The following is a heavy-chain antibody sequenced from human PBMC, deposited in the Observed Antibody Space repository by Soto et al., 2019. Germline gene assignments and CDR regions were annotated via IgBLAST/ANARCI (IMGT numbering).Heavy chain of an antibody. CDR1: SGPTSSHN. D-gene: IGHD3-10*01. V-gene: IGHV4-59*08. Sequence: QVQLQQSGPGLVKPSETLSLTCTVSSGPTSSHNWGWIRQPPGRGLEWIGYVYNTGGTSYNPTLRSRVTISADTSTKNISLTLSSVTAADTAVYYCVRQGIGPLHGLVYVWGQGTTVSVTS. J-gene: IGHJ6*02. CDR2: VYNTGGT. CDR3: VRQGIGPLHGLVYV.